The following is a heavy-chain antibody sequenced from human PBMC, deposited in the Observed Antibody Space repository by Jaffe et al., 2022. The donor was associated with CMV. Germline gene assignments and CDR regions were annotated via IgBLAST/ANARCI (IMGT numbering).Heavy chain of an antibody. Sequence: EVQLVESGGGLIQPGGSLRLSCAASGFTVSSNYMSWVRQAPGKGLEWVSVIYSGGSTYYADSVKGRFTISRDNSKNTLYLQMNSLRAEDTAVYYCAIAVAGTGLSFDYWGQGTLVTVSS. V-gene: IGHV3-53*01. D-gene: IGHD6-19*01. CDR3: AIAVAGTGLSFDY. J-gene: IGHJ4*02. CDR1: GFTVSSNY. CDR2: IYSGGST.